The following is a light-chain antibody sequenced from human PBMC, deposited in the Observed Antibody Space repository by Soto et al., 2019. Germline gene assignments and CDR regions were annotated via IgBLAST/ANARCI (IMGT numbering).Light chain of an antibody. V-gene: IGLV1-47*02. CDR2: SNN. Sequence: QSVLTQPPSASGTPGQRVTVSCCGSSSNIGSNYVYWYQQLPGTAPKLLIYSNNQRPPGVPDRFSGSKSGTSASLAISGLRSEDEADYYCAAWDDSLSGFYVFGTGTKGTVL. CDR1: SSNIGSNY. CDR3: AAWDDSLSGFYV. J-gene: IGLJ1*01.